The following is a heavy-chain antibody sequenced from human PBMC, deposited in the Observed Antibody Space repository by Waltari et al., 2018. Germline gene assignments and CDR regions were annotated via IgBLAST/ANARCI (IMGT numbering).Heavy chain of an antibody. J-gene: IGHJ4*02. D-gene: IGHD2-2*02. CDR2: INHSGST. Sequence: QVQLQQWGAGLLKPSETLSLTCAVYVGAFSGTSWSWIRQPPGKGLEWIGEINHSGSTNYNPSLKSRVTISVDTSKNQFSLKLSSVTAADTAVYYCARGAIRFDYWGQGTLVTVSS. CDR1: VGAFSGTS. CDR3: ARGAIRFDY. V-gene: IGHV4-34*01.